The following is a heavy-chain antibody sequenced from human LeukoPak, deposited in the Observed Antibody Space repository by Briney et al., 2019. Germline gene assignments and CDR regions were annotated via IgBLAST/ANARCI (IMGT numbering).Heavy chain of an antibody. J-gene: IGHJ4*02. CDR3: ARARLITTGKDY. Sequence: PGGSLRLSCAASGFTFSIYAMHWVRQAPGKGLEYVSAISPNGVSTYYAHSVQGRFTISRDNSKNTLYLQVGSLRTEDMAVYYCARARLITTGKDYWGQGTLVTVSS. D-gene: IGHD3-22*01. CDR2: ISPNGVST. CDR1: GFTFSIYA. V-gene: IGHV3-64*01.